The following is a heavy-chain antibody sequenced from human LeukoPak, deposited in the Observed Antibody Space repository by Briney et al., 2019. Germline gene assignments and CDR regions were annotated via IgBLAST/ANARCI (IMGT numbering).Heavy chain of an antibody. CDR1: GGSISSSSYY. J-gene: IGHJ5*02. CDR2: VHYSGST. V-gene: IGHV4-39*01. Sequence: SETLSLTCTVSGGSISSSSYYWGWIRQPPGKGLEWLGSVHYSGSTCDNPSLKSRVTISVDTSKNQFSLKLISVTAADTAVYYCARRSTVAGRGRFDPWGQGTLVTVSS. CDR3: ARRSTVAGRGRFDP. D-gene: IGHD6-19*01.